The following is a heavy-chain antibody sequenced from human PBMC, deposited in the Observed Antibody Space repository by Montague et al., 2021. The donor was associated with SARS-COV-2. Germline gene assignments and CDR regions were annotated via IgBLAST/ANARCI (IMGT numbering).Heavy chain of an antibody. CDR2: LYTSGST. D-gene: IGHD6-19*01. CDR3: ARESGYSSGWRYYYGMDV. Sequence: SETLSLTCTVSGGSISNYYWTWIRQPAGKGLEWIGRLYTSGSTTYNPSLKSRVTMSVDTSKNQFSLNVTSVTAADTAIYYCARESGYSSGWRYYYGMDVWGPGTTVTGS. CDR1: GGSISNYY. J-gene: IGHJ6*02. V-gene: IGHV4-4*07.